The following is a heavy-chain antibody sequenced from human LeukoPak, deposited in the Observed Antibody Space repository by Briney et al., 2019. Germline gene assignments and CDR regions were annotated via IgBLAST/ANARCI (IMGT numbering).Heavy chain of an antibody. CDR1: GFTFSSSA. J-gene: IGHJ6*03. Sequence: GGSLRLSCAASGFTFSSSAMSWVRQAPGKGLEWVSVIYSGGSTYYADSVKGRFTISRDNAKNSLYLQMNSLRAEDTAIYYCARVEWLRNKALGYYMDVWGKGTTVTISS. CDR2: IYSGGST. D-gene: IGHD5-12*01. V-gene: IGHV3-23*03. CDR3: ARVEWLRNKALGYYMDV.